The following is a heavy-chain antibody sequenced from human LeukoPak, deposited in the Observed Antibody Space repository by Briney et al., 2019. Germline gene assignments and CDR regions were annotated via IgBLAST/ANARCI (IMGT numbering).Heavy chain of an antibody. CDR2: INPNSGGT. Sequence: ASVKVSCKASGYTFTGYYMHWVRQAPGQGLEWLGWINPNSGGTNYAQKFQGWVTMTRDTSISTAYMELSRLRSDDTAVYYCARAWGNYYDSSGYSDWGQGTLVTVSS. D-gene: IGHD3-22*01. CDR3: ARAWGNYYDSSGYSD. CDR1: GYTFTGYY. J-gene: IGHJ4*02. V-gene: IGHV1-2*04.